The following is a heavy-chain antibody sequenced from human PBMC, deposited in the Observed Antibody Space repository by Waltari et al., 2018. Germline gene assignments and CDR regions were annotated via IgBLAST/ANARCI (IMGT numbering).Heavy chain of an antibody. J-gene: IGHJ5*02. V-gene: IGHV4-4*02. CDR2: VHDAWTA. CDR3: ARAPHYYYTSGYTYSFDP. Sequence: RSPGKGRGWIGEVHDAWTARLNPSLKGQGIISVDKSKNQFSLTLPSVTAADTAVYYCARAPHYYYTSGYTYSFDPWGQGTLVIVSS. D-gene: IGHD3-22*01.